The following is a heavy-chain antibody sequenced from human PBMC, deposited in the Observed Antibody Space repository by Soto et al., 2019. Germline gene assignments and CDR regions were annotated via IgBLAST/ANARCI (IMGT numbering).Heavy chain of an antibody. CDR2: IKRDSTEK. V-gene: IGHV3-7*01. CDR3: ATTVTTVDY. Sequence: PGGSLRLSCAASGFTFGSYWMSWVRQVPGKGLEWLGTIKRDSTEKKYVASVKGRFTMSRDNAKNSLFLQMNSLRAEDTAVYYCATTVTTVDYWGQGTLVTVSS. D-gene: IGHD4-17*01. CDR1: GFTFGSYW. J-gene: IGHJ4*02.